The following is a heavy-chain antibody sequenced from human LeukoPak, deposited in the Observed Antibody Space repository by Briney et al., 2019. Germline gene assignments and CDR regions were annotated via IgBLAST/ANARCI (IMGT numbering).Heavy chain of an antibody. Sequence: SETVSLTCSVSGDSISTYHWNWIRKPPGKGLEWIGYMQSTGNSKYNPSLRSRVTTFVDTSKNQGALILSSVTAADTAVYYCARDKRHSYGRYFDHWGQGALVTVSS. J-gene: IGHJ4*02. CDR3: ARDKRHSYGRYFDH. CDR1: GDSISTYH. CDR2: MQSTGNS. V-gene: IGHV4-59*01. D-gene: IGHD5-18*01.